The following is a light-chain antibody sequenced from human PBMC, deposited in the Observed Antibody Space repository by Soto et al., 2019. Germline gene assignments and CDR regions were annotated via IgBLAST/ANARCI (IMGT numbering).Light chain of an antibody. CDR1: QDIKNY. CDR2: EAS. Sequence: DIQMTQSPSSLSASVGDRVTITCQASQDIKNYLNWYQQKSGKAPKLLIYEASDLETGVPSRFSGSGSGTDFTFTINSLQPEDIATYYCQQYDNLPLPFGGGTKVEIK. CDR3: QQYDNLPLP. V-gene: IGKV1-33*01. J-gene: IGKJ4*01.